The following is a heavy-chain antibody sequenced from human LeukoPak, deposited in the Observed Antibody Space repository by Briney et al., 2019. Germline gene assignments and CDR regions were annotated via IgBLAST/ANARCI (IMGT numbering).Heavy chain of an antibody. J-gene: IGHJ4*02. CDR3: AKGECSSTSCYVLGDY. D-gene: IGHD2-2*01. CDR1: GFTFSSYA. V-gene: IGHV3-23*01. CDR2: ISGSGGST. Sequence: GGSLRFSCAASGFTFSSYAMSWVRQAPGKGLEWVSAISGSGGSTYYADSVKGRFTISRDNSKNTLYLQMNSLRAEDTAVYYCAKGECSSTSCYVLGDYWGQGTLVTVSS.